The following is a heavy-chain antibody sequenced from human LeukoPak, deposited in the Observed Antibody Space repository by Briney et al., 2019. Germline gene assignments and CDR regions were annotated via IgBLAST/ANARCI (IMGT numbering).Heavy chain of an antibody. Sequence: GGSLRLSCTASEFTASRNYMLWVRQAPGNGLEWVSLIFSNGDTHYADSVKGRFTISRDTSKNTVSLQMNSLRVEDTAMYYCTRDQMNYWGQGTLVTVSS. V-gene: IGHV3-53*01. CDR2: IFSNGDT. CDR1: EFTASRNY. D-gene: IGHD5-24*01. J-gene: IGHJ4*02. CDR3: TRDQMNY.